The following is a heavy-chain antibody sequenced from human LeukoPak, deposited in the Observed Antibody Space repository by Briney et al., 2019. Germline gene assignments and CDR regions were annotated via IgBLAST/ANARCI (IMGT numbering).Heavy chain of an antibody. D-gene: IGHD6-19*01. CDR1: GFTFSSYA. CDR2: ISYDGSNK. Sequence: GRSLRLSCAASGFTFSSYAMHWVRQAPGKGLEWVAVISYDGSNKYYADSVKGRFTISRDNSKNTLYLQINSLRAEDTAVYYCARERNLEIAVAGTIFNNWGQGTLVTVSS. CDR3: ARERNLEIAVAGTIFNN. V-gene: IGHV3-30-3*01. J-gene: IGHJ4*02.